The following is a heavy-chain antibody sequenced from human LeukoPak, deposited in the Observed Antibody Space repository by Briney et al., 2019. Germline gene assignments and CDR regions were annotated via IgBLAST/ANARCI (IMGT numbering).Heavy chain of an antibody. D-gene: IGHD3-16*02. CDR3: AIFRGSGSPSYVYVWGSYRYTGKIFDY. CDR1: GFTFSSYA. V-gene: IGHV3-30-3*01. Sequence: GGSLRLSCAASGFTFSSYAMHWVRQAPGKGLEWVAVISYDGSNKYYADSVKGRFTISRDNSKNTLYLQMNSLRAEDTAVYYCAIFRGSGSPSYVYVWGSYRYTGKIFDYGGRGPRVPVS. CDR2: ISYDGSNK. J-gene: IGHJ4*02.